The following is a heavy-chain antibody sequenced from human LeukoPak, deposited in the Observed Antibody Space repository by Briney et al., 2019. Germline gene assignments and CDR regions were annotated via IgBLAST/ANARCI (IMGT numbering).Heavy chain of an antibody. CDR1: GYTFTSYG. Sequence: ASVKVSCKASGYTFTSYGISWVRQAPGQGLEWMGWISAYNGNTNYAQKLQGRVTMTTDTSTSTAYMELRSLRPDDTAVYYCARVTIFGVVIHWFDPWGQGTLVTVSS. D-gene: IGHD3-3*01. J-gene: IGHJ5*02. V-gene: IGHV1-18*01. CDR3: ARVTIFGVVIHWFDP. CDR2: ISAYNGNT.